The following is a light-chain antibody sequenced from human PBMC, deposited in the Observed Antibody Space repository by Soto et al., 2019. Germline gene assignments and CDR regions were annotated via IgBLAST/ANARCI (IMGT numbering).Light chain of an antibody. CDR3: AAWDDSLSVSVV. Sequence: QSVLTQPPSASGTPGQRVTISCSGSSSNIGSNYVYWYQQLPGTAPKLLIYRNNQRPSWVPDRFSGSKSGTSASLAISGLRCEDEADYYCAAWDDSLSVSVVFGGGTKLTVL. CDR1: SSNIGSNY. V-gene: IGLV1-47*01. J-gene: IGLJ2*01. CDR2: RNN.